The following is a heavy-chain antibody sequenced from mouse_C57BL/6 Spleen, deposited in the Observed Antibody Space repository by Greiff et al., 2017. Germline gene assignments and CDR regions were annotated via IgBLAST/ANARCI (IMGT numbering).Heavy chain of an antibody. Sequence: VQLQQSGAELVRPGTSVKVSCKASGYAFTNYLIEWVKQRPGQGLEWIGVINPGSGSTNYNEKFKGKAPLTADKSSSTAYMQLSSLTSEDSAVYFCARGPYYYGSSYHDFDYWGQGTTLTVSS. CDR1: GYAFTNYL. CDR3: ARGPYYYGSSYHDFDY. V-gene: IGHV1-54*01. CDR2: INPGSGST. D-gene: IGHD1-1*01. J-gene: IGHJ2*01.